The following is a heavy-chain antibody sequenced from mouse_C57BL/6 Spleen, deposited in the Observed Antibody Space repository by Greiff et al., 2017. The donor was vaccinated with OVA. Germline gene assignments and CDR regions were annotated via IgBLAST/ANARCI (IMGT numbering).Heavy chain of an antibody. CDR2: IYPGDGDT. Sequence: VQLQQSGPELVKPGASVKISCKASGYAFSSSWMNWVKQRPGKGLEWIGRIYPGDGDTNYNGKFKGKATLTADKSSSTAYMQLSSLTSEDSAVYFCADGSSPPFAYWGQGTLVTVSA. D-gene: IGHD1-1*01. J-gene: IGHJ3*01. CDR3: ADGSSPPFAY. CDR1: GYAFSSSW. V-gene: IGHV1-82*01.